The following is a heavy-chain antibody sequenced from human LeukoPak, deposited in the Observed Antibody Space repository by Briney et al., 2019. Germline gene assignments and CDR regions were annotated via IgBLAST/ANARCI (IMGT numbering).Heavy chain of an antibody. CDR1: GFTFSNSF. D-gene: IGHD1-1*01. J-gene: IGHJ4*02. CDR2: INSDGSST. CDR3: ANGYKRDY. Sequence: GGSLRLSCAASGFTFSNSFMHWVRQAPGKGLVWVSRINSDGSSTNYADSVKGRFTISRDNAKNTLYLQMNSLRAEDTAVYYCANGYKRDYWGQGTLVTVSS. V-gene: IGHV3-74*01.